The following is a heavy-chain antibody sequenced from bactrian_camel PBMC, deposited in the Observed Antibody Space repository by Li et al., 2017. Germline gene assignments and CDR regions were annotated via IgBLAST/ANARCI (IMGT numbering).Heavy chain of an antibody. CDR1: ISRGC. D-gene: IGHD5*01. Sequence: HVQLFSSGASSVQAGGSLRLSCVATISRGCMAWFWQTPGKEREAVGIFPFNGIFRGRDPTWYADSVKGRFTISQDNAKNIIYLQMNSLTPDDTAMYYCVKGQSELWDFGYWGQGTQVTVS. CDR3: VKGQSELWDFGY. J-gene: IGHJ6*01. CDR2: IFRGRDPT. V-gene: IGHV3S1*01.